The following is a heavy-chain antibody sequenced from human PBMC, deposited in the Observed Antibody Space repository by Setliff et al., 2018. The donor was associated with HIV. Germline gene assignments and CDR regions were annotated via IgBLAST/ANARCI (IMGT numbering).Heavy chain of an antibody. CDR2: IDWDDDK. Sequence: SGPTLVNPTQTLTLTCTVSGISLSTSGMCLTWIRQPPGKALEWLARIDWDDDKYYAASLKTRLTISKDTSKNQVVLTMTNMDPVDTATYYCAHRHNYDFWSGYYLDAFDIWGQGTMVTVSS. CDR1: GISLSTSGMC. D-gene: IGHD3-3*01. V-gene: IGHV2-70*12. CDR3: AHRHNYDFWSGYYLDAFDI. J-gene: IGHJ3*02.